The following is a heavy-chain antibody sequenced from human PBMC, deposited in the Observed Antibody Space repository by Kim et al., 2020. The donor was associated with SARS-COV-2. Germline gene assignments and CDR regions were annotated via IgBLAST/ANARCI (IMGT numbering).Heavy chain of an antibody. Sequence: DSQSEQKFQGRVTMPTDTSRNTAQMELRSLRSDDTALYYCVRGGSYEAFDVWGQGTMVTVSS. D-gene: IGHD2-15*01. CDR2: DS. V-gene: IGHV1-18*01. J-gene: IGHJ3*01. CDR3: VRGGSYEAFDV.